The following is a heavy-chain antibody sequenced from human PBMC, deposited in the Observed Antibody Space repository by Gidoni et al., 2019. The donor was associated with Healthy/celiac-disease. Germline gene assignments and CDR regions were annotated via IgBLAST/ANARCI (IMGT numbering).Heavy chain of an antibody. D-gene: IGHD3-22*01. J-gene: IGHJ4*02. V-gene: IGHV1-2*02. CDR3: ARGPFQDYYDSSGYWY. Sequence: TNYAQKFQGRVTMTRDTSISTAYMELSRLRSDDTAVYYCARGPFQDYYDSSGYWYWGQGTLVTVSS. CDR2: T.